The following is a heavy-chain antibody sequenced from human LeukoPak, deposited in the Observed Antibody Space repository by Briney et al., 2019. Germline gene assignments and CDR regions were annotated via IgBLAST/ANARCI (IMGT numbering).Heavy chain of an antibody. Sequence: GASVKVSCKASGGTFSSYAISWVRQAPGQGLEWMGGIIPIFGTANYAQKFQGRVTITVDKSTSTAYMELSSLRSEDTAVYYCARGSGLRYNQGYFDYWGQGTLVTVSS. CDR3: ARGSGLRYNQGYFDY. CDR2: IIPIFGTA. V-gene: IGHV1-69*06. CDR1: GGTFSSYA. J-gene: IGHJ4*02. D-gene: IGHD3-9*01.